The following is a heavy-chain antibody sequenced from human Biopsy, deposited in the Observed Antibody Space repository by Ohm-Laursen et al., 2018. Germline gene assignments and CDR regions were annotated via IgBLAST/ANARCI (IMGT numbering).Heavy chain of an antibody. Sequence: SETLSLTCTVSGGSISGSSWSWIRQAPGKGLEWIGYISYSRDTNYNPSLKSRITISVDTSKNQFSLKLTSLTAADTAVYYCAKHGSGWTGGDAFHIWGQGTMVTVSS. CDR1: GGSISGSS. CDR2: ISYSRDT. D-gene: IGHD6-19*01. CDR3: AKHGSGWTGGDAFHI. V-gene: IGHV4-59*08. J-gene: IGHJ3*02.